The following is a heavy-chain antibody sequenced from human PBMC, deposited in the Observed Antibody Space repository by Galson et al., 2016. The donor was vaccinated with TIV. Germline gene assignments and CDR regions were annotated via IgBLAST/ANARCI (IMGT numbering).Heavy chain of an antibody. J-gene: IGHJ6*02. CDR3: ARQAGRGYGMDV. V-gene: IGHV5-51*01. Sequence: QSGAEVKKPGEALKLSCKGSGYPFSSWYIAWVRQKPGKGLEWMGKIYPADSETTYSPSFQGPVTLSVNKSTRTAYLQWRSLTASDTAMYYCARQAGRGYGMDVWGHGTTVIVSS. CDR2: IYPADSET. CDR1: GYPFSSWY. D-gene: IGHD3-3*01.